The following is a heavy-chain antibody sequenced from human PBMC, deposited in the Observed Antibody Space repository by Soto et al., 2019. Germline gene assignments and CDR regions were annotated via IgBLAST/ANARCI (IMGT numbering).Heavy chain of an antibody. D-gene: IGHD3-3*01. V-gene: IGHV3-74*01. CDR3: ARLPVDTITSLDY. Sequence: EVQLVESGGDLVQPGGFLRLSCATSGFTFSRYWMHWVRQVPGKGLVWVSRINSDGSIISYSDSVKGRFTISRDNAKNTLYLQMNSLRVEDTAVYYCARLPVDTITSLDYWGQGTLVTVSS. CDR2: INSDGSII. CDR1: GFTFSRYW. J-gene: IGHJ4*02.